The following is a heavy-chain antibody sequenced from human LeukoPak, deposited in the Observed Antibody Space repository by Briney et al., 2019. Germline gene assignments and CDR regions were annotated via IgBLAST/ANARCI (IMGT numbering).Heavy chain of an antibody. CDR2: IWYDGSNK. V-gene: IGHV3-33*01. D-gene: IGHD1-14*01. Sequence: GGSLRLSCAASGFTFSNYDMHWVRQAPGKGLEWVAVIWYDGSNKYYADSVKGRFTISRDNSKNTVYLQMNSLRAEDTGVYYCARGNRPWGQGTLVTVSS. CDR3: ARGNRP. J-gene: IGHJ5*02. CDR1: GFTFSNYD.